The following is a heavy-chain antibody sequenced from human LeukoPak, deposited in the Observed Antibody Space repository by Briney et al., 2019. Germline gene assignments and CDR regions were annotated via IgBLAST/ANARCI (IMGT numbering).Heavy chain of an antibody. CDR2: MNSYSGYT. J-gene: IGHJ6*03. D-gene: IGHD3-10*01. CDR1: GYTFTRYD. CDR3: ARGGRYGSGSYYTGNYYYYYMDV. V-gene: IGHV1-8*01. Sequence: ASVTESCQATGYTFTRYDINWLRPAAGQGVAGMGWMNSYSGYTVYAQKFEGRVTMTKNTSISTAYMELSSLRSEDTAVYYCARGGRYGSGSYYTGNYYYYYMDVWGKGTTVTISS.